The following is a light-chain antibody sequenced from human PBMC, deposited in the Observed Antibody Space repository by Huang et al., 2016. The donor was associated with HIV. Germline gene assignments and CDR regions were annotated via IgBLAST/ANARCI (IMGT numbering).Light chain of an antibody. CDR2: DAS. J-gene: IGKJ4*01. Sequence: EIVLTQSPATLSLSPGERATLSCRASQSVSSSLAWYQQKPGQAPTLLIYDASNRATGIPARFSGSGSGTDFTLTISSLEPEDFAVYYCQQRSNWPLTFGGGTKVDIK. CDR1: QSVSSS. CDR3: QQRSNWPLT. V-gene: IGKV3-11*01.